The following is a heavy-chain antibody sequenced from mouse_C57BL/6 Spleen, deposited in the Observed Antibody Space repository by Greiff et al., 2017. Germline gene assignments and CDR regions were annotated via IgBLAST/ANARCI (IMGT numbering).Heavy chain of an antibody. CDR1: GFTFSSYT. CDR3: ARHGALATYYYAMDY. V-gene: IGHV5-9*01. CDR2: ISGGGGNT. Sequence: EVQLVESGGGLVKPGGSLKLSCAASGFTFSSYTMSWVRQTPEKRLEWVATISGGGGNTYYPDSVKGRFTISRDNAKNTLYLQMSSLRSEDTALYYCARHGALATYYYAMDYWGQGTSVTVSS. D-gene: IGHD6-1*01. J-gene: IGHJ4*01.